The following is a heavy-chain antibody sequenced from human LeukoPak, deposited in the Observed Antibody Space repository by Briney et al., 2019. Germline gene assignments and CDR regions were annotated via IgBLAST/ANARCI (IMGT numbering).Heavy chain of an antibody. CDR3: AREEGGYYDY. D-gene: IGHD3-16*01. CDR2: INWNGGST. V-gene: IGHV3-20*04. CDR1: GFSFDDYD. Sequence: RPGGSLRLSCAASGFSFDDYDMSWVRQAPGKGLEWVSSINWNGGSTGYADSVKGRFTISRDNAKNSLYLQMSSLRAEDTALYYCAREEGGYYDYWGQGTLVTVSS. J-gene: IGHJ4*02.